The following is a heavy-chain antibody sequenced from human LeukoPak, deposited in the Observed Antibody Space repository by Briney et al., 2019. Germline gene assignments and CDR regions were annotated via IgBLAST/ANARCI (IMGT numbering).Heavy chain of an antibody. J-gene: IGHJ4*02. V-gene: IGHV3-23*01. CDR1: GFTFSTFA. Sequence: GSLRLSCAASGFTFSTFAMNWVRQAPGKGLEWVSAISGSADTTYYADSVKGRFSISRDNSKNTVYLQMNSLRTEDTAVYYCAKGGGWLYYFDYWGQGTLVTVSS. CDR3: AKGGGWLYYFDY. CDR2: ISGSADTT. D-gene: IGHD6-19*01.